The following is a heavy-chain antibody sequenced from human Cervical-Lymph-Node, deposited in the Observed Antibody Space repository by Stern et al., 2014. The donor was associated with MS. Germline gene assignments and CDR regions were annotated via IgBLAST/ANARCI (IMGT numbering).Heavy chain of an antibody. CDR2: ISHSGSS. CDR3: ASLNGSGSYPDY. J-gene: IGHJ4*02. CDR1: GGSTSSSNYY. D-gene: IGHD3-10*01. Sequence: QVQLQESGPGLVKPSETLSLTCTVSGGSTSSSNYYWGWIRQPPGKGLEWIASISHSGSSYSIPSLKSRLTISIDTSKTHFPLKLISVTAADTAVYYCASLNGSGSYPDYWGQGTLVIVSS. V-gene: IGHV4-39*01.